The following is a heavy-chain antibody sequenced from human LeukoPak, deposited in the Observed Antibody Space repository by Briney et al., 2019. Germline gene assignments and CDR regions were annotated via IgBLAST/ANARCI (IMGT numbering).Heavy chain of an antibody. D-gene: IGHD6-19*01. CDR3: AREFRSGYNSRWFDY. V-gene: IGHV3-7*01. Sequence: GGSLRLSCAASGFTFSSYSMNRVRQAPGKGLEWVANIKQDGSEKWYVDSVKGRFTISRDNAKNSLYLQMNSLRVEDTAVYYCAREFRSGYNSRWFDYWGQGTLVTVSS. J-gene: IGHJ5*01. CDR2: IKQDGSEK. CDR1: GFTFSSYS.